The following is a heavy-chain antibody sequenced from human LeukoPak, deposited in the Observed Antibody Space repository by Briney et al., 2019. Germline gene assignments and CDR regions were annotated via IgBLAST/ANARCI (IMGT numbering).Heavy chain of an antibody. CDR1: GFTFSSYW. D-gene: IGHD2-15*01. J-gene: IGHJ5*02. CDR2: IKQDGSEK. Sequence: PGGSLRLSCAASGFTFSSYWMSWVRQAPGKGLEWVANIKQDGSEKYCVDSVKGRFTISRDNAKNSLYLQMNSLRAEDTAVYYCARDQNIVVVVAADTYNWFDPWGQGTLVTVSS. V-gene: IGHV3-7*04. CDR3: ARDQNIVVVVAADTYNWFDP.